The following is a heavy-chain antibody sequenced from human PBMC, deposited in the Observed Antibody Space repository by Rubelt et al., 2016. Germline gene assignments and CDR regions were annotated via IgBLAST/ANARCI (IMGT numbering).Heavy chain of an antibody. CDR2: INAGNGNT. CDR3: ARAQRIRLLMVYAPTFDY. V-gene: IGHV1-3*01. Sequence: QVQLVQSGAEVKKPGASVKVSCKASGYTFTSYAMHWVRQAPGQRLEWMGWINAGNGNTKYSKKFQGRVTSTRDRSASPAYRELSSLRSEDTAVYYCARAQRIRLLMVYAPTFDYWGQGTLVTVSS. D-gene: IGHD2-8*01. J-gene: IGHJ4*02. CDR1: GYTFTSYA.